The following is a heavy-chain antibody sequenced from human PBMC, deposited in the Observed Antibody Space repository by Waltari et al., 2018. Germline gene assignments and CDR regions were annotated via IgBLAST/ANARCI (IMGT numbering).Heavy chain of an antibody. CDR3: ARDWDTAPDY. Sequence: EVQLGESGGGLVKPGGSLRLSCAASGFTFSSYSLNWVRQAPGKGLEWVSSISSSGSYIYYADSVKGRFTISRDNAKNSLYLQMNSLRAEDTAVYYCARDWDTAPDYWGQGTLVTVSS. D-gene: IGHD5-18*01. V-gene: IGHV3-21*01. J-gene: IGHJ4*02. CDR2: ISSSGSYI. CDR1: GFTFSSYS.